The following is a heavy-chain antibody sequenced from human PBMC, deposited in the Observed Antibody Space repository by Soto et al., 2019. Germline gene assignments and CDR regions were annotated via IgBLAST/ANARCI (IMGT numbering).Heavy chain of an antibody. J-gene: IGHJ5*02. V-gene: IGHV4-38-2*01. D-gene: IGHD3-3*01. CDR1: GGSISSGYY. CDR3: ARWSNPNWFDP. Sequence: PSETLSLTCAVYGGSISSGYYWAWIRQPPGKGLEWIGSISQSGTTYYKPSLKSRVTMSVDTSKNVFSLHLSSVTAGDTAVYFCARWSNPNWFDPWGQGTLVTVSS. CDR2: ISQSGTT.